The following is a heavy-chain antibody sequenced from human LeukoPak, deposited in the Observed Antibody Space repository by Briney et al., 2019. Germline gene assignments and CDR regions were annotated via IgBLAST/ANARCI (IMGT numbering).Heavy chain of an antibody. CDR1: GGSISSYY. J-gene: IGHJ4*02. Sequence: SETLSLTCTFPGGSISSYYWSWIRQPPGKGLEWIGYIYPSGSTNYNPSLKSRVTISVDTSKNQFSLKLSSVTAADTAVYYCARVPVMVFGVVIPSNYFDYWGQGILVTVSS. D-gene: IGHD3-3*01. V-gene: IGHV4-59*01. CDR2: IYPSGST. CDR3: ARVPVMVFGVVIPSNYFDY.